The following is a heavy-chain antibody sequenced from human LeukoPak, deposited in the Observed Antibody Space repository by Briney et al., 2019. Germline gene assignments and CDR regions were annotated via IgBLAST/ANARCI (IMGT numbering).Heavy chain of an antibody. CDR3: ARQSREIAVAGLDAFDI. V-gene: IGHV4-30-4*01. J-gene: IGHJ3*02. Sequence: SETLSLTCTVSGGSISSGDYYWSWIRQPPGKGLEWIGYIYYSGSTYYNPSLKSRVTISVDTSKNQFSLKLSSVTAADTAVYYCARQSREIAVAGLDAFDIWGQGTMVTVSS. CDR2: IYYSGST. CDR1: GGSISSGDYY. D-gene: IGHD6-19*01.